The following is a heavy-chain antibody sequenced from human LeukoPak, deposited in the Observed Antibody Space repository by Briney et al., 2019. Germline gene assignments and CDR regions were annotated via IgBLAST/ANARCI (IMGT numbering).Heavy chain of an antibody. CDR1: GFTFSSYA. CDR3: VSFYETY. D-gene: IGHD2/OR15-2a*01. CDR2: ISYDGSNK. Sequence: GGSLRLSCAASGFTFSSYAMHWVRQAPGKGLEWVAVISYDGSNKYYADSVKGRFTISRDNSKNTLYLQMNNLRAEDTAVYYCVSFYETYWGRGTLVTVSS. V-gene: IGHV3-30-3*01. J-gene: IGHJ4*02.